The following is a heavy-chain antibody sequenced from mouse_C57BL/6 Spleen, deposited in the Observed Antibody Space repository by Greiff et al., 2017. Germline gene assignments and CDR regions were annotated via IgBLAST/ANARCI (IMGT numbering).Heavy chain of an antibody. CDR3: AKDFGRSFPHYFDY. CDR1: GYTFTSYW. D-gene: IGHD1-1*01. V-gene: IGHV1-55*01. J-gene: IGHJ2*01. CDR2: IYPGSGST. Sequence: QVQLKQPGAELVKPGASVKMSCKASGYTFTSYWITWVKQRPGQGLEWIGAIYPGSGSTNYNEKFKSKATLTVDTSSSTAYMQLSSLTSEDSAVYYCAKDFGRSFPHYFDYWGQGTTPTVSS.